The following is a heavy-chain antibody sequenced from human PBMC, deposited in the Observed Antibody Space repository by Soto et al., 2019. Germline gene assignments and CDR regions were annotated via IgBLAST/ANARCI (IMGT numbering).Heavy chain of an antibody. D-gene: IGHD4-17*01. CDR1: GFTFSSYS. CDR3: ARDYGDYYGMDV. Sequence: EVQLVESGGGLVKPGGSLRLSCAASGFTFSSYSMNWVRQAPGKGLEWVSSISSSSSYIYYADSVKGRFTISRDNAKNSLYLQMNSLRAEDTAVYYCARDYGDYYGMDVWGQGTTVTVSS. V-gene: IGHV3-21*01. J-gene: IGHJ6*02. CDR2: ISSSSSYI.